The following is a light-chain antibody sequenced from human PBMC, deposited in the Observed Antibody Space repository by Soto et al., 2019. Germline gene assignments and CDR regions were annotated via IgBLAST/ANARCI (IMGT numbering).Light chain of an antibody. CDR3: QQYNTWPQT. Sequence: EIVMTQSPATLSVSPGERATLSCRASQSVSSNLAWYQQKPGQAPRLLIYGASTRATGIPDRFSGSGSGTEFTLTISSLQSEDFAVYYCQQYNTWPQTFGQGTKVETK. CDR2: GAS. J-gene: IGKJ1*01. V-gene: IGKV3-15*01. CDR1: QSVSSN.